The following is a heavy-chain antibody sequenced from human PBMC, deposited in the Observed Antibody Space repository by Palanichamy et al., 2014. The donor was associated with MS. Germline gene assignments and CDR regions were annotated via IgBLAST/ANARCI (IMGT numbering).Heavy chain of an antibody. D-gene: IGHD5-18*01. Sequence: QITLKESGPMLVKPTQTLTLTCTFSGSSLNTSGVGVGWIRQPPVKALEWLALIYWNDDKRYSPSLKSRLTITKDTSKNQVVLTMTDMDPVDTATYYCAQARYSYGSFDYWGQGTLVTVSS. CDR3: AQARYSYGSFDY. J-gene: IGHJ4*02. V-gene: IGHV2-5*01. CDR2: IYWNDDK. CDR1: GSSLNTSGVG.